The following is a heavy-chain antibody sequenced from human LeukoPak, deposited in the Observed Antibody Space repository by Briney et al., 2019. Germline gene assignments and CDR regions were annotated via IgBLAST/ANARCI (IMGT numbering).Heavy chain of an antibody. V-gene: IGHV3-30*03. CDR3: AVTAMVTLGGDAFDI. CDR2: ISWDGNNK. D-gene: IGHD5-18*01. Sequence: GGSLRLSCAASGFTFSSYGMHWVRQAPGKGLGWVAAISWDGNNKYYADSVKGRFTISRDNSKNTLYLQMNSLRAEDTAVYYCAVTAMVTLGGDAFDIWGQGTMVTVSS. CDR1: GFTFSSYG. J-gene: IGHJ3*02.